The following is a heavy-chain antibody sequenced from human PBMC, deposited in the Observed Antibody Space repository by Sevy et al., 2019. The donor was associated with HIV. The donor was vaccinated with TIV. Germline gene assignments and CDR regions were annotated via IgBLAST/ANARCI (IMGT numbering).Heavy chain of an antibody. CDR1: GLPFSKYS. D-gene: IGHD2-8*01. CDR3: AREGCTKPHDY. J-gene: IGHJ4*02. Sequence: GGSLRLSCAASGLPFSKYSMSWVRQPPGKGREWVSTLSFGCGEINYADSVKGRFTISRDNSKSSVYLQMNNLRPEDTAVYYCAREGCTKPHDYWGQGTLVTVSS. V-gene: IGHV3-23*01. CDR2: LSFGCGEI.